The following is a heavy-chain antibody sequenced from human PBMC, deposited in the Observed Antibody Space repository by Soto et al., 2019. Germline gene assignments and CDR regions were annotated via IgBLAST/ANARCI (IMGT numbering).Heavy chain of an antibody. D-gene: IGHD1-26*01. J-gene: IGHJ4*02. V-gene: IGHV1-69*01. CDR1: GGTFSSYS. CDR2: IIPIFGTA. CDR3: ARDGGRNSGGIDY. Sequence: QVQLVQSGAEVKKPGSSVKVSCKASGGTFSSYSINWVRQAPGQGLEWMGEIIPIFGTANYAQKFQGRVTSTADESTSKAYMERSSLRSEDTAVYYCARDGGRNSGGIDYWGQGTLVTVSS.